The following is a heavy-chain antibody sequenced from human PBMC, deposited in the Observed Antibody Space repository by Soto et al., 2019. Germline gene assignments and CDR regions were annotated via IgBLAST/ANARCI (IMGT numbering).Heavy chain of an antibody. Sequence: ASVKVSCKASGYTFSDYYIHWVRQAPGQGLEWMGWINPNSGGTKYAPKFQGGVTMTGDTSITTAYMELSRLRSGDTAVYYCAREPATAKPEGVDFWGQGTLVTVSS. J-gene: IGHJ4*02. D-gene: IGHD1-1*01. CDR1: GYTFSDYY. CDR3: AREPATAKPEGVDF. CDR2: INPNSGGT. V-gene: IGHV1-2*02.